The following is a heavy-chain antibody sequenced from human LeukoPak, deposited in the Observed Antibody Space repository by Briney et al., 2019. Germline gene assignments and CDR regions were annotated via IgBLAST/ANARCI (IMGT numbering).Heavy chain of an antibody. Sequence: GGSLRLSCAASGFTFDEYTMHWVRQVPGKGLEWVSGLSWNSGRMAYADSVKGRFTISRDNAKNSLYLQMNSLRREDTALYYCVKDVQMTSVTFGYFASWGQGTLVTVSS. CDR2: LSWNSGRM. V-gene: IGHV3-9*01. CDR3: VKDVQMTSVTFGYFAS. J-gene: IGHJ4*02. CDR1: GFTFDEYT. D-gene: IGHD4-17*01.